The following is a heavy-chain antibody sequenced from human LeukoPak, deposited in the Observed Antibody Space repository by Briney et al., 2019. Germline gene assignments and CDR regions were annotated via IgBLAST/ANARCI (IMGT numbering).Heavy chain of an antibody. J-gene: IGHJ6*03. CDR3: ARGKKGYSNYGSYYYMDV. V-gene: IGHV4-39*07. CDR1: GGSISSSSYY. Sequence: PAETLSLPCTVSGGSISSSSYYWGWIRQPPGKGLEWIGSIYCSGSTYYNPSLKSRVTISVDTSKNQFSLKLSSVTAADTAVYYCARGKKGYSNYGSYYYMDVWGKGTTVTVSS. CDR2: IYCSGST. D-gene: IGHD4-11*01.